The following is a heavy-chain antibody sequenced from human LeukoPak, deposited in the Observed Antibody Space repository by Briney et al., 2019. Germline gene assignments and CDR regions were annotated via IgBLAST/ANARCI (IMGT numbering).Heavy chain of an antibody. V-gene: IGHV1-18*04. Sequence: ASVKVSCKASGYTFTSYYMHWVRQAPGQGLEWMGWISAYNGNTNYAQKLQGRVTMTTDTSTSTAYMELRSLRSDDTAVYYCARGYDFWSGYARDAFDIWGQGTMVTVSS. CDR2: ISAYNGNT. J-gene: IGHJ3*02. CDR1: GYTFTSYY. CDR3: ARGYDFWSGYARDAFDI. D-gene: IGHD3-3*01.